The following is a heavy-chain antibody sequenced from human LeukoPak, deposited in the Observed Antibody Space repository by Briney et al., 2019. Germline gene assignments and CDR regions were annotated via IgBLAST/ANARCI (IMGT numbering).Heavy chain of an antibody. Sequence: ASVKVSCKASGYTFTGYYMHWVRQAPGQGLEWMGWINPNSGGTNYAQKFQGRVTMTRDTSISTAYMELSRLRSDDTTVYYCARDGYDFSPFDYWGQGTLVTVSS. CDR3: ARDGYDFSPFDY. J-gene: IGHJ4*02. CDR2: INPNSGGT. V-gene: IGHV1-2*02. D-gene: IGHD3-3*01. CDR1: GYTFTGYY.